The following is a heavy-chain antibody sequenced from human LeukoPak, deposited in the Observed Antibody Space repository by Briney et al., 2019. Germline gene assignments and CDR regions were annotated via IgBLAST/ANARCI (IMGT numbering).Heavy chain of an antibody. CDR3: ARRRAVAGYYYFDY. CDR1: GYSFTSYW. V-gene: IGHV5-51*01. CDR2: IYPGDSDT. D-gene: IGHD6-19*01. Sequence: RGESLKISCEGSGYSFTSYWIAWVRQIPGKGLEWMGMIYPGDSDTRYGPSFQGQVTVSTDMSISTAYLQWSSLKASDTAMYYCARRRAVAGYYYFDYRGQGTLVTVSS. J-gene: IGHJ4*02.